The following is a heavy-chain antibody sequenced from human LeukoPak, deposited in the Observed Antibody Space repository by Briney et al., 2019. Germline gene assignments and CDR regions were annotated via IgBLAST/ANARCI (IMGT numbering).Heavy chain of an antibody. V-gene: IGHV1-46*01. J-gene: IGHJ5*02. Sequence: ASVKVSCKASGYTFTSYCMHWVRQAPGQGLEWMGIINPSGGSTSYAQKFQGRVTMTRDMSTSTVYMELSSLRSEDTAVYCCARAADFWSGFDPWGQGTLVTVSS. CDR2: INPSGGST. D-gene: IGHD3-3*01. CDR3: ARAADFWSGFDP. CDR1: GYTFTSYC.